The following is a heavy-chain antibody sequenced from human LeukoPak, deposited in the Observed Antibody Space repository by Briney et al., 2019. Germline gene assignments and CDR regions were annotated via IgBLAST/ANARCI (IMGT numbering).Heavy chain of an antibody. D-gene: IGHD1-1*01. Sequence: SETLSLTCAVSGGSFSGHYWNWIRQSPGKGLEWIGEVNHRGSTNYNPSLQSRASISVDRSKNQVSLNLRSVTAADTAVYYCARGGTFVRIVERDARRWLDPWGPGALVAVSS. V-gene: IGHV4-34*01. CDR3: ARGGTFVRIVERDARRWLDP. CDR2: VNHRGST. J-gene: IGHJ5*02. CDR1: GGSFSGHY.